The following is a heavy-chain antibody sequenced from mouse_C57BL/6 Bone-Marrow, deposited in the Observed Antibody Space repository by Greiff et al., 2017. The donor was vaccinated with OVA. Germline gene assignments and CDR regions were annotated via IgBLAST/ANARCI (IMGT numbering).Heavy chain of an antibody. Sequence: QVQLQQPGAELVRPGSSVKLSCKASGYTFTSYWMHWVKQRPIQGLEWIGNIDPSDSETHYNQKFKDKATLTVDKSSSTAYMQLSSLTSEDSAVYYCASPHYSGSSYGAMDYWGQGTSVTVSS. V-gene: IGHV1-52*01. CDR2: IDPSDSET. CDR3: ASPHYSGSSYGAMDY. D-gene: IGHD1-1*01. CDR1: GYTFTSYW. J-gene: IGHJ4*01.